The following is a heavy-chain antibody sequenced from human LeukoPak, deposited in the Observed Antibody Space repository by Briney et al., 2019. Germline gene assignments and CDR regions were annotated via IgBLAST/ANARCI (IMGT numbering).Heavy chain of an antibody. D-gene: IGHD2-2*02. CDR2: ISAYSGNT. CDR1: GYTFTSYG. J-gene: IGHJ5*02. V-gene: IGHV1-18*01. Sequence: ASVKVSCTTSGYTFTSYGISWVRQAPGQGLEWMGWISAYSGNTNYAQKLQGRVTMTTDTSTSTAYMELRSLRSDDTAVYYCARDPHIVVVPAAIRGWFDPWGQGTLVTVSS. CDR3: ARDPHIVVVPAAIRGWFDP.